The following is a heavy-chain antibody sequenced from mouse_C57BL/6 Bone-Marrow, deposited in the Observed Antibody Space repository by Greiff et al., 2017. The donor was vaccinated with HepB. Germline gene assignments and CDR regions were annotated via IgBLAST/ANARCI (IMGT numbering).Heavy chain of an antibody. CDR1: GYTFTDYN. J-gene: IGHJ2*01. Sequence: VQLQQSGPELVKPGASVKIPCKASGYTFTDYNMDWVKQSHGKSLEWIGDINPNNGGTIYNQKFKGKATLTVDKSSSTAYMELRSLTSEDTAVYYCARRSDYYGSSYDYFDYWGQGTTLTVSS. D-gene: IGHD1-1*01. CDR2: INPNNGGT. CDR3: ARRSDYYGSSYDYFDY. V-gene: IGHV1-18*01.